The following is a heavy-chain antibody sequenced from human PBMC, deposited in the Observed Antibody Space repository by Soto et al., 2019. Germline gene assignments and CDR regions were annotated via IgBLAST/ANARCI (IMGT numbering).Heavy chain of an antibody. CDR2: ISGSGGST. CDR3: AKDYCSSTSCRKYYYYYYYMDG. V-gene: IGHV3-23*01. D-gene: IGHD2-2*01. CDR1: GFTFSSYA. J-gene: IGHJ6*03. Sequence: PGGSLRLSCAASGFTFSSYAMSWVRQAPGKGLEWVSAISGSGGSTYYADSVKGRFTISRDNSKNTLYLQMNSLRAEDTTVYYCAKDYCSSTSCRKYYYYYYYMDGWGKGTTVTVSS.